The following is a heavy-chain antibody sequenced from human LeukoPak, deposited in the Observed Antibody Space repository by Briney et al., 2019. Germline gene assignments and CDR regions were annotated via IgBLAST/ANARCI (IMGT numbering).Heavy chain of an antibody. D-gene: IGHD3-10*01. J-gene: IGHJ4*02. CDR1: GGSISSYY. Sequence: SETLSLTCTVSGGSISSYYWSWIRQPPGKGLEWIGTIYYSGSTNYNPSLKSRVTISVDTSKNQFSLKLSSVTAADTAVYYCAASLVRGDYFDYWGQGTLVTVSS. CDR3: AASLVRGDYFDY. CDR2: IYYSGST. V-gene: IGHV4-59*01.